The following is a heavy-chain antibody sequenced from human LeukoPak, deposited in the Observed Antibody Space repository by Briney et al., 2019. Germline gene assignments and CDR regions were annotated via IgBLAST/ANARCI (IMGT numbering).Heavy chain of an antibody. CDR1: GGSISSSNW. J-gene: IGHJ3*02. V-gene: IGHV4-4*02. Sequence: SETLSLTCAVSGGSISSSNWWSWVRQPPGKGLEWIGEIYHSGSTNYNPSLKSRVTISVDKSKNQFSLKLSSVTAADTAVYYCAREIPMVADALDIWGQGTMVTVSS. CDR3: AREIPMVADALDI. CDR2: IYHSGST. D-gene: IGHD4/OR15-4a*01.